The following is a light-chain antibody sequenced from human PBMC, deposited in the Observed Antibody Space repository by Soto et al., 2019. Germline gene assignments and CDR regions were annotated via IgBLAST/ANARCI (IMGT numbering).Light chain of an antibody. Sequence: QSALTQPASVSGSPGQSITISCTGTSSDVGAYNYVSWYQQHPGKAPKLMIYDVSHRPSGVSHRFSGSKSGNTASLTIYGLQAEDEADYYCGSYTTSSNYVFGTGTKVTVL. CDR1: SSDVGAYNY. CDR2: DVS. V-gene: IGLV2-14*01. CDR3: GSYTTSSNYV. J-gene: IGLJ1*01.